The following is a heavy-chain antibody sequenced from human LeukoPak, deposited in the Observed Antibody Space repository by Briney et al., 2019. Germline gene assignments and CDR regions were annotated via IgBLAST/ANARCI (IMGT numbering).Heavy chain of an antibody. CDR2: IIPIFGTA. CDR1: GGTFSSYA. D-gene: IGHD3-22*01. Sequence: SVKVSCKASGGTFSSYAISWVRQAPGQGLEWMGGIIPIFGTANYAQKFQGRVTITADESTSTAYMELSSLRSEDTAVYYCARGWDYYDSSGYYGNFDYWGQGTLVTVSS. J-gene: IGHJ4*02. V-gene: IGHV1-69*13. CDR3: ARGWDYYDSSGYYGNFDY.